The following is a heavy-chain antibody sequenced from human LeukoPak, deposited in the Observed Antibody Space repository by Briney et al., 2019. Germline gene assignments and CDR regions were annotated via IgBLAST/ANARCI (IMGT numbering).Heavy chain of an antibody. D-gene: IGHD2-15*01. CDR2: ISGSGVST. J-gene: IGHJ5*02. Sequence: GGSLRLSCAASGFTFSSYGMSWVHQAQGKGLEWVSAISGSGVSTYDADSVKGRFTISRGNSKNTLYLQMKSLRAEDTAVYDCAKGGMVDFFDTWGQGTLVTVSS. CDR3: AKGGMVDFFDT. CDR1: GFTFSSYG. V-gene: IGHV3-23*01.